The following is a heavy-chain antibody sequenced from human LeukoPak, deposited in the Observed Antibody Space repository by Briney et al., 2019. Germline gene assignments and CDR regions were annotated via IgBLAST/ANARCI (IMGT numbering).Heavy chain of an antibody. CDR1: GGTFISYA. D-gene: IGHD3-10*01. CDR2: IIPIFGTA. V-gene: IGHV1-69*13. J-gene: IGHJ4*02. Sequence: ASVKVSCKASGGTFISYAISWVRQAPGQGLEWMGGIIPIFGTANYAQKFQGRVTITADESTSTAYMELSSLRSEDTAVYYCARIVDYYGSAYFDYWGQGTLVTVSS. CDR3: ARIVDYYGSAYFDY.